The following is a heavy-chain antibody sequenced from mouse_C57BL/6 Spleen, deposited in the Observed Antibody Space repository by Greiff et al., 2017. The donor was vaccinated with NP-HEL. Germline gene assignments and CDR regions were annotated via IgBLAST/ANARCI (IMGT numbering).Heavy chain of an antibody. CDR1: GYSITSGYY. D-gene: IGHD4-1*01. V-gene: IGHV3-6*01. CDR2: ISYDGSN. Sequence: EVQLVESGPGLVKPSQSLSLTCSVTGYSITSGYYWNWIRQFPGNKLEWMGYISYDGSNNYNPSLKNRISITRDTSKNQFFLKLNSVTTEDTATYYCAREGLGPAWFAYWGQGTLVTVSA. CDR3: AREGLGPAWFAY. J-gene: IGHJ3*01.